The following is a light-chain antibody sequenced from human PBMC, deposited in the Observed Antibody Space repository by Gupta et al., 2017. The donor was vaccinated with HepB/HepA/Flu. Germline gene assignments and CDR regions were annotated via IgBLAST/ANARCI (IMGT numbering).Light chain of an antibody. CDR2: DAS. J-gene: IGKJ3*01. Sequence: EIVLTKSPATLSFSPGERATLSCRASQSVSSYLAWYQQKPGQAPRLLIYDASNRATGIPARFSGSGSGTDFTLTISSLEPEDFAVYYCQQRSNWPPGRFTFGPGTKVDIK. CDR3: QQRSNWPPGRFT. CDR1: QSVSSY. V-gene: IGKV3-11*01.